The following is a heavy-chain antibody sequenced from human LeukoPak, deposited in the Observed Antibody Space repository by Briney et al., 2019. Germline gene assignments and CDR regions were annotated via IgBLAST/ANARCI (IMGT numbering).Heavy chain of an antibody. Sequence: ASVKVSCKASGYTFTGYYMHWVRQAPGQGLEWMGRINPSSGGTNYAQKFQGRVTMTRDTSIGTAYMELSRLRSDDTAVYYCARPDCSSTSCSNAFDIWGQGTMVTVSS. CDR3: ARPDCSSTSCSNAFDI. CDR2: INPSSGGT. D-gene: IGHD2-2*01. CDR1: GYTFTGYY. J-gene: IGHJ3*02. V-gene: IGHV1-2*06.